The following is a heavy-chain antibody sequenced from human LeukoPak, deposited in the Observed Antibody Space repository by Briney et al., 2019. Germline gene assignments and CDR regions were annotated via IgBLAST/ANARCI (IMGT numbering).Heavy chain of an antibody. V-gene: IGHV4-34*01. CDR3: ARGGGSTSWTPPGFDP. J-gene: IGHJ5*02. CDR1: GGSFSGES. D-gene: IGHD2-2*01. CDR2: INHSGST. Sequence: SETLSLTCAAYGGSFSGESWSWIRQPPGKGLEWIGEINHSGSTNYNPSLKSRVTISVDTSKTQFSLKLHSVIATDTAVYYCARGGGSTSWTPPGFDPWGQGTLVTVSS.